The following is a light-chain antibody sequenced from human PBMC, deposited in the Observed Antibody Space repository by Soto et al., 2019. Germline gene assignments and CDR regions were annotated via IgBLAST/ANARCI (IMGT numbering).Light chain of an antibody. CDR1: SSDVGGYNY. CDR3: SSNAGSNNLV. V-gene: IGLV2-8*01. Sequence: QSALTQPPSASGSAGQSVTISCTGTSSDVGGYNYVSWYQQHPGKAPKLMIYEVSKRPSGVPDRFSGSKSGNTASLTVSGLQAEDEADYYCSSNAGSNNLVFGGGTKLTVL. CDR2: EVS. J-gene: IGLJ2*01.